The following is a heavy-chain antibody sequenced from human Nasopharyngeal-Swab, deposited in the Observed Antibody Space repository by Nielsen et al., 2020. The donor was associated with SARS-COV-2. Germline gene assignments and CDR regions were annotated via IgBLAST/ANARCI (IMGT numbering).Heavy chain of an antibody. CDR1: GYTFTSYY. V-gene: IGHV1-46*01. CDR2: INPSGGST. J-gene: IGHJ6*02. CDR3: ARPLAAAGLYYYYGMDV. D-gene: IGHD6-13*01. Sequence: ASVKVSCKASGYTFTSYYMHWVRQAPGQGLEWMGIINPSGGSTSYAQKFQGRVTMTRDTSTSTVYMELSSLRSEDTAVYYCARPLAAAGLYYYYGMDVWGQGTTVTVSS.